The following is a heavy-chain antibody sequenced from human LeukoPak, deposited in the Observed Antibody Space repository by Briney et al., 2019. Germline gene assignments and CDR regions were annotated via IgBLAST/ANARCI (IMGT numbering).Heavy chain of an antibody. CDR2: IYSGGST. Sequence: GGSLRLSCAASGFTVSSNYMSWVRQAPGKGLEWVSVIYSGGSTYYADSVKGRFTISRDNSKNTLYLQMNSLRAEDTAVYYCARDGRAVAPYYYYGMDVWGQGTTVTASS. CDR1: GFTVSSNY. J-gene: IGHJ6*02. CDR3: ARDGRAVAPYYYYGMDV. V-gene: IGHV3-53*01. D-gene: IGHD6-19*01.